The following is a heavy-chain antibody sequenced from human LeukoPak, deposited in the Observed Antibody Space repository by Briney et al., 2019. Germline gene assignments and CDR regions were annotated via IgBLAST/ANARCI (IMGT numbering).Heavy chain of an antibody. D-gene: IGHD2-2*01. CDR1: GGSISSSTYY. J-gene: IGHJ4*02. CDR3: ARGSPYHY. V-gene: IGHV4-39*01. Sequence: SETLPLTCTVSGGSISSSTYYWGWIRQPPGKGLEYIGSINYSGSTYYNPSLRSRVTISVDTSKNQFSLKLSSVTAADTAVYYCARGSPYHYWGQGTLVTVSS. CDR2: INYSGST.